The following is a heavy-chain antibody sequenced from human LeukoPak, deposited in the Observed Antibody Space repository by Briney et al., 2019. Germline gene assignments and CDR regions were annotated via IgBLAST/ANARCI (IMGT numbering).Heavy chain of an antibody. CDR2: VFYSGTS. D-gene: IGHD6-6*01. V-gene: IGHV4-39*01. CDR1: GGSISSSNYY. Sequence: SETLSLTCTVSGGSISSSNYYWGWIRQPPGKGLEWIGSVFYSGTSDYNPSLKSRVTISINTSKKQFSLKLSSVTAADTAVYYCARTSRSSGGVGYWGQGSLVTVSS. J-gene: IGHJ4*02. CDR3: ARTSRSSGGVGY.